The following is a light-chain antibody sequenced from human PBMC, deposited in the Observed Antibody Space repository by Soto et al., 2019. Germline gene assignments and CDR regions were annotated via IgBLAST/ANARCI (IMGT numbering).Light chain of an antibody. CDR3: QQYMNYAT. J-gene: IGKJ1*01. CDR2: DAS. V-gene: IGKV1-5*01. CDR1: QSISTW. Sequence: DIRMTQSPSTLSAYVGDRVTFTCRASQSISTWLAWYQQKPGKAPKLLIYDASSLQSDVPSRFSGSGSGTEFTLTISALQTDDFASYYCQQYMNYATFGQGTKVDIK.